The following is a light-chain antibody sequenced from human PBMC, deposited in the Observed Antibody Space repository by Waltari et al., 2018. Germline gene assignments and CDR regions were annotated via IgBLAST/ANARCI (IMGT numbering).Light chain of an antibody. J-gene: IGLJ3*02. V-gene: IGLV2-11*01. Sequence: QSALTQPRSVSGSPGQSVTISCTGTSSDVGNYNYVSWYQQYPGKAPKLVIAAAYKRPAGVPDRFSGSKSGNTASLTIAGLQTEDEAEYYCCSYAGTYRWVFGGGTKLTVL. CDR1: SSDVGNYNY. CDR2: AAY. CDR3: CSYAGTYRWV.